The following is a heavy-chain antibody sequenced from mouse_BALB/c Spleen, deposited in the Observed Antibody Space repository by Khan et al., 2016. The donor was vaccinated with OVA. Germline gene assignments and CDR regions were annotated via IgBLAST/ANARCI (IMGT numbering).Heavy chain of an antibody. CDR3: ARNYDYDEGLAY. V-gene: IGHV2-2*02. CDR2: IWSGGST. J-gene: IGHJ3*01. CDR1: GFSLTTYG. D-gene: IGHD2-4*01. Sequence: QVQLKQSGPGLVRPSQSLSITCTVSGFSLTTYGVHWVRQSPGKGLEWLGVIWSGGSTDYSAAFISRLSISKDNSKSQVFFKMNSLQPNDTAIYYCARNYDYDEGLAYWGQGTLVTVSA.